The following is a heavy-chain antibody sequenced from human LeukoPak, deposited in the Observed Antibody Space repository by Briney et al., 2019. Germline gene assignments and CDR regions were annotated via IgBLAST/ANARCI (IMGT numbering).Heavy chain of an antibody. Sequence: GGSLRLSCAASGFTFGSFWMSWARQAPGKGLAWVANIKHDGSEKYYVDSVKGRFTISRDNAKNSLYLQMNSLRAEDTAVYYCATLLSRRLVQTNPFANGGRGTLVTVS. CDR1: GFTFGSFW. CDR3: ATLLSRRLVQTNPFAN. CDR2: IKHDGSEK. D-gene: IGHD6-19*01. V-gene: IGHV3-7*03. J-gene: IGHJ4*02.